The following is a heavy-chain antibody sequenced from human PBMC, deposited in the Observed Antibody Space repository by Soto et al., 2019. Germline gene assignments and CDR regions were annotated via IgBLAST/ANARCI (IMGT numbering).Heavy chain of an antibody. CDR2: IKQDGSEK. D-gene: IGHD3-22*01. CDR3: ARAMGYYDSSGYYFDY. CDR1: GFTFSSYW. J-gene: IGHJ4*02. V-gene: IGHV3-7*01. Sequence: ESGGGLVQPGGSLRLSCAASGFTFSSYWMSWVRQAPGKGLEWVANIKQDGSEKYYVDSVKGRFTISRDNAKNSLYLQMNSLRAEDTAVYYCARAMGYYDSSGYYFDYWGQGTLVTVSS.